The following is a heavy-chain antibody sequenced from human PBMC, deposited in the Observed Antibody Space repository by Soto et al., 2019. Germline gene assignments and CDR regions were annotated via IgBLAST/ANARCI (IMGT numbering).Heavy chain of an antibody. CDR1: GDSISSYY. Sequence: SETLSLTCTVSGDSISSYYWSWIRQPPGKGLEWIGYIYNSGTTNYNPSLKSRVTISVDTSKSQFSLRMSSVTAADTAVYYCARYYNXFWYFDSWGQGTLVTVSS. J-gene: IGHJ4*02. CDR2: IYNSGTT. D-gene: IGHD1-1*01. V-gene: IGHV4-59*01. CDR3: ARYYNXFWYFDS.